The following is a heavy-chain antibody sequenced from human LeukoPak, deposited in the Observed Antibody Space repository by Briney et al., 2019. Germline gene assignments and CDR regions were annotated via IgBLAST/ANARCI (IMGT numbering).Heavy chain of an antibody. D-gene: IGHD4-17*01. V-gene: IGHV4-30-2*01. CDR3: ARGSLYGDYFDY. CDR2: IYHSGST. CDR1: GGSISSGGYS. Sequence: SGTLSLTCAVSGGSISSGGYSWSWIRQPPGKGLEWIGYIYHSGSTYYNPSPKSRVTISVDRSKNQFSLKLSSVTAADTAVYYCARGSLYGDYFDYWGQGTLVTVSS. J-gene: IGHJ4*02.